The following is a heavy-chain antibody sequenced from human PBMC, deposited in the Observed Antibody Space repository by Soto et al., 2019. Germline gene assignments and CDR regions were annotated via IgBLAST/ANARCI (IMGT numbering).Heavy chain of an antibody. V-gene: IGHV3-74*01. CDR1: GFTFNTYW. J-gene: IGHJ5*02. Sequence: EVQLVESGGTLVQPGGSLRLSCAASGFTFNTYWMHWVRQAPGKGLVWVSRSNSDGTKTTYADSVKGRFTISRDNAKNTVYMQMTSLRAEDTAVYSCATVATNSYNSLERWGQGTLVTVSS. CDR3: ATVATNSYNSLER. CDR2: SNSDGTKT. D-gene: IGHD5-12*01.